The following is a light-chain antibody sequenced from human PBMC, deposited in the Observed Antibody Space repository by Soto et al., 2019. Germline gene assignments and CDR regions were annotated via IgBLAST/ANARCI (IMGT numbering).Light chain of an antibody. CDR3: QQRSNWPPQIT. CDR1: QSVSIY. Sequence: EIVLAQSPATLSLSPGERATLSCRASQSVSIYLAWYQQKPGQAPRLLIYDASNRATGIPARFSGSGSGTDFTLTISSLEPEDFAVDYCQQRSNWPPQITFGQGTRLEIK. J-gene: IGKJ5*01. CDR2: DAS. V-gene: IGKV3-11*01.